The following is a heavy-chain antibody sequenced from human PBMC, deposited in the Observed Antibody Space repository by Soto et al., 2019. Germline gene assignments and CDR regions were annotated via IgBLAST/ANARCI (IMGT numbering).Heavy chain of an antibody. J-gene: IGHJ3*02. D-gene: IGHD3-10*01. CDR2: IYSGGST. CDR1: GFTVSSNY. Sequence: EVQLVETGGGLIQPGGSLRLSCAASGFTVSSNYMSWVRQAPGKGLEWVSVIYSGGSTYYADSVKGRFTISRDNSKNTLYLQMNSLRAEDTAVYYCARSPPMVRGVMSLWSAFDIWGQGTMVTVSS. CDR3: ARSPPMVRGVMSLWSAFDI. V-gene: IGHV3-53*02.